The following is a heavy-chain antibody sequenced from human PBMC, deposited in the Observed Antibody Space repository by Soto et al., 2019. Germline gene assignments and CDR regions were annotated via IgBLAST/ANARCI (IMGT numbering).Heavy chain of an antibody. D-gene: IGHD3-10*01. CDR3: AGGGAYFGEFDYFDY. CDR1: GFNFNHYN. Sequence: PGGSLRLSCAGSGFNFNHYNINWVRQTPRWGLDWDSSISRLHNRIYNGDSVLDRFTVSRGNAAKSVYLQMDGLRAEDTAIYYCAGGGAYFGEFDYFDYWGQGAPVTVSS. V-gene: IGHV3-21*01. CDR2: ISRLHNRI. J-gene: IGHJ4*02.